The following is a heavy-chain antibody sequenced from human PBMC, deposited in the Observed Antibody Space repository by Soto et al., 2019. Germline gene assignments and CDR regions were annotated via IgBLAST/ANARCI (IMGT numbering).Heavy chain of an antibody. D-gene: IGHD3-10*01. J-gene: IGHJ3*02. V-gene: IGHV4-59*01. CDR1: GGSISSYY. Sequence: SETLSLTCTVSGGSISSYYWSWIRQPPGKGLEWIGYIYYSGSTNYNPSLKSRVTISVDTSKNQFSLKLSSVTAADTAVYYCARESARSYYNADFDIWGQGTMVT. CDR2: IYYSGST. CDR3: ARESARSYYNADFDI.